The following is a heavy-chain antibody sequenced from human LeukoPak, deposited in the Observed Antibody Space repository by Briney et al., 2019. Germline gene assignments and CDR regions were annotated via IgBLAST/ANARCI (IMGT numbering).Heavy chain of an antibody. CDR3: ATGRKSYYYGMDV. CDR1: GFTFSIYA. V-gene: IGHV3-23*01. Sequence: GGSLRLSCAASGFTFSIYAMNWVRQAPGKGLEWVSGISGSGGSTYYADSVKGRFTISRDNSKNTLHLQMNSLRAEDTAVYHCATGRKSYYYGMDVWGQGTTVTVSS. CDR2: ISGSGGST. J-gene: IGHJ6*02.